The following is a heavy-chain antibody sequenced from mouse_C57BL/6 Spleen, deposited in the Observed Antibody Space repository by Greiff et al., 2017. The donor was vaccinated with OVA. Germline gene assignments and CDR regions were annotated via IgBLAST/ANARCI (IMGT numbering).Heavy chain of an antibody. J-gene: IGHJ2*01. CDR3: ARDTTVVFDY. D-gene: IGHD1-1*01. CDR1: GYTFTDYY. V-gene: IGHV1-26*01. Sequence: VQLQQSGPELVKPGASVKISCKASGYTFTDYYMNWVKQSHGKSLEWIGAINPNNGGTSYNQKFKGKATLTVDKSSSTAYMELRSLTSEDSAVYYCARDTTVVFDYWGQGTTLTVSS. CDR2: INPNNGGT.